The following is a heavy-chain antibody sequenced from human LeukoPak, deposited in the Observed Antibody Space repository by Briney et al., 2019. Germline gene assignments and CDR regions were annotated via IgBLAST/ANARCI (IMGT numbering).Heavy chain of an antibody. CDR1: GGSISSYY. CDR3: ARDDVLLWFGELLFAGAFDI. V-gene: IGHV4-4*07. J-gene: IGHJ3*02. CDR2: IYTSGST. Sequence: SETLSLTCTVSGGSISSYYWIWIRQPAGKGLEWIGRIYTSGSTNYNPSLKSRVTMSVDTSKNQFSLKLSSVTAADTAVYYCARDDVLLWFGELLFAGAFDIWGQGTMVTVSS. D-gene: IGHD3-10*01.